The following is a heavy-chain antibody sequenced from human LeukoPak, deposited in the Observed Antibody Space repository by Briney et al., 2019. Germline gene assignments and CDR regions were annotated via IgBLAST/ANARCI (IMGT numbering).Heavy chain of an antibody. Sequence: GGSLTLSCAASGFTFSSCAMSWVRQAPGKGLELVSVISGSGGSTYYADSVKSRCTISRYNSKHTLYLQKNSLRAEDTSVYYCAKSAATSRYSSGLEYDYWGQGTLVTVSS. V-gene: IGHV3-23*01. CDR1: GFTFSSCA. CDR3: AKSAATSRYSSGLEYDY. CDR2: ISGSGGST. D-gene: IGHD6-19*01. J-gene: IGHJ4*02.